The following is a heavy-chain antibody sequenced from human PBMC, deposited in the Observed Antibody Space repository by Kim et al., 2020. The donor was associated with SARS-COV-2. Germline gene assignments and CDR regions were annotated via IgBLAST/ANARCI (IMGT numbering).Heavy chain of an antibody. D-gene: IGHD3-16*02. Sequence: GGSLRLSCAASGFTFSSYGMHWVRQAPGKGLEWVAVIWYDGSNKYYADSVKGRFTISRDNSKNTLYLQMNSLRAEDTAVYYCAKDGGRDGYDYIWGSYRPNYYYYGMDVWGHGTTVTVSS. J-gene: IGHJ6*02. CDR1: GFTFSSYG. CDR3: AKDGGRDGYDYIWGSYRPNYYYYGMDV. V-gene: IGHV3-33*06. CDR2: IWYDGSNK.